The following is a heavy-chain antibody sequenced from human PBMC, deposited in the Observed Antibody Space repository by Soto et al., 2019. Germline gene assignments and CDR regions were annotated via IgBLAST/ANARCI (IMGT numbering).Heavy chain of an antibody. CDR1: GYSFTSYW. V-gene: IGHV5-51*01. D-gene: IGHD5-12*01. Sequence: PGESLKISCKGSGYSFTSYWIGWVRPMPGKGLEWMGTIYPGDSDTRYSPSFQGQVTISADKSISTAYLQWSSLKASDTAMYYCARHCGDIVATIPYGMDVWGQGIAVTVSS. CDR2: IYPGDSDT. CDR3: ARHCGDIVATIPYGMDV. J-gene: IGHJ6*02.